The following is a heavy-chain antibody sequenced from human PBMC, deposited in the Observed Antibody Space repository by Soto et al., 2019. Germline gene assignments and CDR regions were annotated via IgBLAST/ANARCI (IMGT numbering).Heavy chain of an antibody. CDR3: ARGTPAPWFGNGGYYYYYGMDV. V-gene: IGHV3-7*05. CDR1: GFTFSSYW. D-gene: IGHD3-10*01. J-gene: IGHJ6*02. CDR2: IKQDGSEK. Sequence: GGSLRLSCAASGFTFSSYWMSWVRQAPGKGLEWVANIKQDGSEKYYVDSVKGRFTISRDNAKNSLYLQMNSLRAEDTAVYYCARGTPAPWFGNGGYYYYYGMDVWGQGTTVTVSS.